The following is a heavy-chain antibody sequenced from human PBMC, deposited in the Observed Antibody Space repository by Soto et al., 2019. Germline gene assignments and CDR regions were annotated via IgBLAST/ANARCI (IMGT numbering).Heavy chain of an antibody. CDR2: IKSKTDGETP. CDR3: TTPSGSWLDP. J-gene: IGHJ5*02. D-gene: IGHD3-10*01. Sequence: EVQLVESGGGLVKPGGSLRLSCAGSGFTFSNAWMSWVRQAPGKGLEWVGRIKSKTDGETPEYAVPVKDRFTISRDDSKNTLYLQMNSLKTEDTAVYYCTTPSGSWLDPWGQGTLVTVSS. CDR1: GFTFSNAW. V-gene: IGHV3-15*01.